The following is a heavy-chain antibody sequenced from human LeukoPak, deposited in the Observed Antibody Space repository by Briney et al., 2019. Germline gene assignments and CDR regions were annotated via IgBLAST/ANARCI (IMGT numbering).Heavy chain of an antibody. CDR2: IYHSGGT. Sequence: PSETLSLTCSVSGGSISNYYWSWIRQPPGKGLEWIGSIYHSGGTNYNPSLKSRVTMSVDTSKNQFSLKLSSVTAADTAVYYCARDLGFWFDPWGQGTLVTVSS. CDR3: ARDLGFWFDP. J-gene: IGHJ5*02. CDR1: GGSISNYY. V-gene: IGHV4-59*12.